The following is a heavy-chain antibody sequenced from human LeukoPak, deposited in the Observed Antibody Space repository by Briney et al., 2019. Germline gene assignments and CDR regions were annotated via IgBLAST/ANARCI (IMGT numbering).Heavy chain of an antibody. CDR3: ARDYGYDSSGYSLLCFDY. CDR2: ISAYNGNT. J-gene: IGHJ4*02. Sequence: ASVKVSCKASGYTFTSYGISWVRQAPGQGLEWMGWISAYNGNTNYAQKLQGRVTMTTDTSTSTAYMELRSLRSDDTAVYYCARDYGYDSSGYSLLCFDYWGQGTLVTVSS. CDR1: GYTFTSYG. V-gene: IGHV1-18*04. D-gene: IGHD3-22*01.